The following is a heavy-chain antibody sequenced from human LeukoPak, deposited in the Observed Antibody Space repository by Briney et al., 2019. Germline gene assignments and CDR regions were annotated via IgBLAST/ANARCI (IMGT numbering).Heavy chain of an antibody. CDR2: IRYDGSNK. Sequence: GGSLRLSCAASGFMFNNYWMTWVRQAPGKGLEWVAFIRYDGSNKYYADSVKGRFTISRDNSKNTLYLQMNSLRAEDTAVYYCAKDSKGRFYYDSSGYYYYYWGQGTLVTVSS. J-gene: IGHJ4*02. CDR1: GFMFNNYW. CDR3: AKDSKGRFYYDSSGYYYYY. V-gene: IGHV3-30*02. D-gene: IGHD3-22*01.